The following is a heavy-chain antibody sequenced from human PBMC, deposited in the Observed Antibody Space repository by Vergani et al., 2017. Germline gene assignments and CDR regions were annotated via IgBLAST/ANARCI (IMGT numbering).Heavy chain of an antibody. D-gene: IGHD4-23*01. V-gene: IGHV3-33*08. Sequence: QVQLVESGGGVVQPGRSLRLSCAASGFTFSSYAMHWVRQAPGKGLEWVAVIWYDGSNKYYADSVKGRFTISRDNSKNTLYRQMNSLRAEDTAVYYCARVGTTVVISYYYYGMDVWGQGTTVTVSS. J-gene: IGHJ6*02. CDR2: IWYDGSNK. CDR3: ARVGTTVVISYYYYGMDV. CDR1: GFTFSSYA.